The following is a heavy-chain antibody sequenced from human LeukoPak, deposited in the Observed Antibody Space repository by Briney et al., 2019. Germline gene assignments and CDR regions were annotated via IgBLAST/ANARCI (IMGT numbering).Heavy chain of an antibody. D-gene: IGHD3-3*01. V-gene: IGHV1-18*01. CDR1: GYTFTSYG. CDR3: ARDVSYDFWSGYYDPDYFDY. J-gene: IGHJ4*02. CDR2: ISAYNGNT. Sequence: ASVTVSCTASGYTFTSYGISWVRQAPGQGLEWMGWISAYNGNTNYAQKLQGRVTMTTDTSTSTAYMELRSLRSDDTAVYYCARDVSYDFWSGYYDPDYFDYWGQGTLVTVSS.